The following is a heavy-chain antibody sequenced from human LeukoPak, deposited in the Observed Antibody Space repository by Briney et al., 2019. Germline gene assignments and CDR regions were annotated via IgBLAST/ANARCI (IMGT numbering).Heavy chain of an antibody. CDR2: ISGSGIST. V-gene: IGHV3-23*01. D-gene: IGHD5-24*01. Sequence: GGSLRLSCAASGFTFSNYAMTWVRQAPGKGLEWVSGISGSGISTYCADSVKGRFTISRGNSKNTLYLQMNSLKAEDTALYYCAKVGLQFTFFDYWGQGTLVTVSS. CDR3: AKVGLQFTFFDY. J-gene: IGHJ4*02. CDR1: GFTFSNYA.